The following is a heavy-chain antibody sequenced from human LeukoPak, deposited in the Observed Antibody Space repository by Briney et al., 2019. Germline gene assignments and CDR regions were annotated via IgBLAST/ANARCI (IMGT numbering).Heavy chain of an antibody. J-gene: IGHJ2*01. CDR3: AHTTFEWQLVQSWYFDL. CDR2: IYWDDDK. CDR1: GFSLSTSGVG. Sequence: ESGPTLVNPTQTLTLTCTFSGFSLSTSGVGVGWIRQPPVKALEWLALIYWDDDKRYSPSLKSRLTITKDTSKNQVVLTMTNMDPVDTATYYCAHTTFEWQLVQSWYFDLWGRGTLVTVSS. D-gene: IGHD6-13*01. V-gene: IGHV2-5*02.